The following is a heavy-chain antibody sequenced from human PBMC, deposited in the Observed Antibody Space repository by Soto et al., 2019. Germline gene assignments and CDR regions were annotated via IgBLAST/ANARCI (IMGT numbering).Heavy chain of an antibody. CDR2: INPSGGST. CDR3: ARDVEAGPDHGGAPGY. V-gene: IGHV1-46*01. J-gene: IGHJ4*02. Sequence: GASVKVSCKASGYTFTSYYMHWVRQAPGQGLEWMGIINPSGGSTSYAQKFQGRVTMTRDTSTSTVYMELSSLRSEDTAVYYCARDVEAGPDHGGAPGYWGQGTLVTVSS. CDR1: GYTFTSYY. D-gene: IGHD2-15*01.